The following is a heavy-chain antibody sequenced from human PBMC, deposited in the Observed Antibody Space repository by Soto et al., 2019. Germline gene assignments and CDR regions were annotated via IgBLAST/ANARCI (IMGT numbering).Heavy chain of an antibody. D-gene: IGHD1-26*01. CDR3: AKREDYYYYGMDV. J-gene: IGHJ6*02. V-gene: IGHV3-23*01. CDR2: ISGSGGST. Sequence: EVQLLESGGGLVQPGGSLRLSCAASGFTFSSYAMSWVRQAPGKGLEWVSAISGSGGSTYYADSVKGRFTISRDNSKNTLYLQRNSLRAEDTAVYYCAKREDYYYYGMDVWGQGTTVTVSS. CDR1: GFTFSSYA.